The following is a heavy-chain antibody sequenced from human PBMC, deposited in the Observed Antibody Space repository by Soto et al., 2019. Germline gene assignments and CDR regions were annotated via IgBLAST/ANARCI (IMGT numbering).Heavy chain of an antibody. J-gene: IGHJ5*02. CDR3: ARDRWPWFGELYNWFDP. D-gene: IGHD3-10*01. CDR2: ISAYNGNT. V-gene: IGHV1-18*01. CDR1: GYTFTSYG. Sequence: QVQLVQSGAEVKKPGASVKVSCKASGYTFTSYGISWVRQAPGQGLEWMGWISAYNGNTNYAQKLQGRVTMTTDTSTSTAYMELRTLRSDDTAVYYCARDRWPWFGELYNWFDPWGQGTLVTVSS.